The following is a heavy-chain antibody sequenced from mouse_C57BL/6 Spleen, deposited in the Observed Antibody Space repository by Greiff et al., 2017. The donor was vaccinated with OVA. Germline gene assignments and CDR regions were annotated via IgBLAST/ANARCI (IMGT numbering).Heavy chain of an antibody. Sequence: VKLMESGPELVKPGASVKISCKASGYAFSSSWMNWVKQRPGKGLEWIGRIYPGDGATNYNGKFKGKATLTADKSSSTAYMQLSSLTSEDSAVYFCARKATTAVGGFDYWGQGTTLTVSS. CDR3: ARKATTAVGGFDY. J-gene: IGHJ2*01. CDR1: GYAFSSSW. CDR2: IYPGDGAT. V-gene: IGHV1-82*01. D-gene: IGHD1-1*01.